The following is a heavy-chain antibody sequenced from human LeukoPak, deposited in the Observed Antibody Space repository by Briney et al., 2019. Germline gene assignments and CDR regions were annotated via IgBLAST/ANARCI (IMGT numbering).Heavy chain of an antibody. D-gene: IGHD6-6*01. CDR2: IYHSGST. CDR3: ARGRSLGIAARGGPYYFDY. CDR1: GGSISSGGYY. V-gene: IGHV4-30-2*01. Sequence: SETLSLTGTVSGGSISSGGYYWSWIRQPPGKGLEWIGYIYHSGSTYYNPSLKSRVTISVDRSKNQFSLKLSSVTAADTAVYYCARGRSLGIAARGGPYYFDYWGQGTLVTVSS. J-gene: IGHJ4*02.